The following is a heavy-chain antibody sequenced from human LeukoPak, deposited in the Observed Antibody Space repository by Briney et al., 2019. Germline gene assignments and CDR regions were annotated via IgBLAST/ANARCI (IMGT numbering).Heavy chain of an antibody. CDR1: GYTFTGYY. Sequence: ASVRVSCKASGYTFTGYYMNWVRQAPGQGLEWMGWINPNIGVTNYAQKFQGRVTMTRDTSISTAYMELSRLRSNGTAVYYCARDRIASHYYGSGSYYNAFGYWGQGTLVSVAS. CDR2: INPNIGVT. J-gene: IGHJ4*02. CDR3: ARDRIASHYYGSGSYYNAFGY. V-gene: IGHV1-2*02. D-gene: IGHD3-10*01.